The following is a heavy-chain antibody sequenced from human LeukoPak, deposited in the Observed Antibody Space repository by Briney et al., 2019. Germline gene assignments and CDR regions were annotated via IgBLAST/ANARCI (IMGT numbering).Heavy chain of an antibody. Sequence: RASVKVSCKASGYTFTNYHIAWVHQAPGQGLEWMGWVSTNDGNTVYAQRLQGRVTMTTDTSTSVAYMELRSLTSDDTAVYYCTRAPPGMTMMTDYWGQGTLVTVSS. CDR1: GYTFTNYH. J-gene: IGHJ4*02. D-gene: IGHD3-22*01. V-gene: IGHV1-18*01. CDR2: VSTNDGNT. CDR3: TRAPPGMTMMTDY.